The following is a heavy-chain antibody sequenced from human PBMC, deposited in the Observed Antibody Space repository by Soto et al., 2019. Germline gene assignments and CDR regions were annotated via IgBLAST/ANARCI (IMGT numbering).Heavy chain of an antibody. D-gene: IGHD2-2*01. CDR1: GGTFSSYG. CDR3: ARGVEVNYFDP. CDR2: IIPIFGTA. V-gene: IGHV1-69*01. J-gene: IGHJ5*02. Sequence: QVQLVQSGAEVKKPGSSVKVSCKASGGTFSSYGISWVRQAPGQGLEWMGGIIPIFGTANYAQKFQGRVTITADESTITAYMELISLRFEDTAVYYCARGVEVNYFDPWGQGTLVTVSS.